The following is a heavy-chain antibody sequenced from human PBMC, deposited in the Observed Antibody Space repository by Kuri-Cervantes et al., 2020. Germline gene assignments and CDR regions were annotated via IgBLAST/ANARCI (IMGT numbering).Heavy chain of an antibody. CDR3: ARTRRGVVVPAVYYYYMDV. J-gene: IGHJ6*03. CDR2: IRGSGGDT. V-gene: IGHV3-23*01. Sequence: GESLKISCAASGFTFSSYAMSWVRQAPGKGLEWVSAIRGSGGDTYYADSVKGRFTISRDNAKNSLYLQMNSLRAEDTAVYYCARTRRGVVVPAVYYYYMDVWGTGTTVTVSS. CDR1: GFTFSSYA. D-gene: IGHD2-2*01.